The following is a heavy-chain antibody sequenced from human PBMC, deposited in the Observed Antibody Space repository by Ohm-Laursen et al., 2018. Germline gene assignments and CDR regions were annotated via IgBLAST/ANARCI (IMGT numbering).Heavy chain of an antibody. CDR1: GYSISSGYY. V-gene: IGHV4-38-2*01. J-gene: IGHJ4*02. Sequence: SDTLSLTCAVSGYSISSGYYWGWTRQAPGMGLEWIGTISHSGSTYYSPSLKSRVTISADTSKNQFSLKLNSVTATDTAVYYCASARRIFGVVMWFDYWGQGTLVTVSS. D-gene: IGHD3-3*01. CDR2: ISHSGST. CDR3: ASARRIFGVVMWFDY.